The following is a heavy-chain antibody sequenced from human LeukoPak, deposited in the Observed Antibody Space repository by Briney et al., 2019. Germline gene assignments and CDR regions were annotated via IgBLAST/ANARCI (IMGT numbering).Heavy chain of an antibody. CDR3: AHTLSPRIIFY. CDR1: GFSLSTSGVG. J-gene: IGHJ4*02. D-gene: IGHD3/OR15-3a*01. V-gene: IGHV2-5*02. CDR2: IYWDDDK. Sequence: KESGPTLVKPTQTLTLTCTFSGFSLSTSGVGVGWIRQPPGQALQYLALIYWDDDKRYSPSLESRLTVTKDTPKNQVVLTMTNMDPADTATYYCAHTLSPRIIFYWGQGTLVTVSS.